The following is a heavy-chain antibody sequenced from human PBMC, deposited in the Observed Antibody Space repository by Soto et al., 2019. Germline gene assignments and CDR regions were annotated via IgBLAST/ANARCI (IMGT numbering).Heavy chain of an antibody. J-gene: IGHJ4*02. Sequence: QVQLVQSGAEVKKPGSSVKVSCKASGGAFSSYTISWVRQAPGQGLEWMGRIIPILGIANYAQKFQSRVTITADKSTSTAYMELSSLRSEDTAVYYCARIQAFYGSASHYYFDFWGQGTLVTVSS. CDR2: IIPILGIA. CDR3: ARIQAFYGSASHYYFDF. V-gene: IGHV1-69*02. CDR1: GGAFSSYT. D-gene: IGHD3-10*01.